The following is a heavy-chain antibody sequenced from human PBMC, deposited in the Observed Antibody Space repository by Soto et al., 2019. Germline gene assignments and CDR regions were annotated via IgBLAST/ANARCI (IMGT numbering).Heavy chain of an antibody. CDR3: ARVREPVRFDP. Sequence: PSETLSLTCTVSGGSISSYYWSWIRQPPGKGLEWIGYIYYSGSTNYNPSLKSRVTISVDTSKNQFSLKLSSVTAADTAVYYCARVREPVRFDPWAQGTLVTVSS. V-gene: IGHV4-59*01. CDR1: GGSISSYY. CDR2: IYYSGST. J-gene: IGHJ5*02.